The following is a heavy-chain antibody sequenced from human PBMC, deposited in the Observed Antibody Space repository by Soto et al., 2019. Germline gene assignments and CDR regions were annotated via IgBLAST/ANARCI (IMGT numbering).Heavy chain of an antibody. J-gene: IGHJ5*02. CDR3: ARGSGVTKRYNWFDP. Sequence: PSETLSLTCTVSGGSISSGGYYWSWIRQHPGKGLEWIGYIYYSGSTYYNPSLKSRVTISVDTSKNQFSLKLSSVTAADTAVYYCARGSGVTKRYNWFDPWGQGTLVTVSS. D-gene: IGHD3-10*01. CDR1: GGSISSGGYY. V-gene: IGHV4-31*03. CDR2: IYYSGST.